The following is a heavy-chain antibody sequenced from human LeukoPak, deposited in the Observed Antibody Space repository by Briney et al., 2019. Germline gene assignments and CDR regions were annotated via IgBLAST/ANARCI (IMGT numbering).Heavy chain of an antibody. V-gene: IGHV1-46*01. J-gene: IGHJ4*02. CDR1: GYTFTSNY. Sequence: ASVKVSCKAFGYTFTSNYMHWVRQAPGQGPEWMGVISPSGGSTTYAQKFQGRVTLTRDMSTSTDYLELSSLRSEDTAVYYCARASKGVAVRFDYWGQGTLVTVSS. CDR3: ARASKGVAVRFDY. D-gene: IGHD6-6*01. CDR2: ISPSGGST.